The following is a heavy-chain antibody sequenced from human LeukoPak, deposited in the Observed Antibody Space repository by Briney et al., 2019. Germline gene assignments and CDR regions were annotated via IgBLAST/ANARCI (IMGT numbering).Heavy chain of an antibody. J-gene: IGHJ4*02. D-gene: IGHD5-18*01. V-gene: IGHV4-38-2*02. CDR2: IYHSGST. CDR3: ARGHQIQLWLSVIDY. CDR1: GYSISSGYY. Sequence: PSETLSLTCTVSGYSISSGYYWGWIRQPPGKGLEWIGSIYHSGSTYYNPSLKSRVTISVDTSKNQFSLKLSSVTAADTAVYYCARGHQIQLWLSVIDYWGQGTLVTVSS.